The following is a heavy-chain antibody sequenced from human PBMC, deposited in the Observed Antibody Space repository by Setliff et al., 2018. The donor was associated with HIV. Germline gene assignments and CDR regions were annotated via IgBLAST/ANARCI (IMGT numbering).Heavy chain of an antibody. V-gene: IGHV4-38-2*01. J-gene: IGHJ3*01. CDR3: ARPLSTSYNFWGDAFAV. CDR2: IWHSGNT. D-gene: IGHD3-3*01. Sequence: PSETLSLTCAVSGYSISSGYFWGWIRQSPGKGLEWVGTIWHSGNTYCNPPLRSRVTLSVDTSKNQFSLKLTSVTAADTAVYYCARPLSTSYNFWGDAFAVWGQGTVVTVSS. CDR1: GYSISSGYF.